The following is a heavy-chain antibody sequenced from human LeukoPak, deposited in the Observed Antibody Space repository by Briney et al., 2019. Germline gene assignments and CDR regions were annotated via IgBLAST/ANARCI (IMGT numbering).Heavy chain of an antibody. CDR1: GFTFSSYW. CDR2: IKPDGSDE. CDR3: ARENFQY. J-gene: IGHJ4*02. Sequence: GGSLRLSCAASGFTFSSYWMNWVRQAPGKGLEWVANIKPDGSDESYVDSVKGRFTISRDNAKNSLYLQMNSLRAEDTAVYYCARENFQYWAQGTLVTLSS. V-gene: IGHV3-7*04.